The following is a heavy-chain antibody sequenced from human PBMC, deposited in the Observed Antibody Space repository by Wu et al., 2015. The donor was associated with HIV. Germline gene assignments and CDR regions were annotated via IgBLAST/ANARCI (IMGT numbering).Heavy chain of an antibody. Sequence: SGAEVXNLGLSEGPLQGFVEPPSATMLSAWVRQAPGQGLEWMGRLIPMYGAADYAQKFQGRVTITADVSTNTAYMVVNSLTSDDTAVYYCAGGGGRTAMDPFDFWGQGTLVTVSS. CDR2: LIPMYGAA. CDR3: AGGGGRTAMDPFDF. D-gene: IGHD5-18*01. CDR1: EPPSATML. J-gene: IGHJ4*02. V-gene: IGHV1-69*13.